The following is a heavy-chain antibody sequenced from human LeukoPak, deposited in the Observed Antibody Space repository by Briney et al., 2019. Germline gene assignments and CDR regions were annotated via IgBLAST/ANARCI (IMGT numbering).Heavy chain of an antibody. CDR3: ASHSGGYAY. Sequence: SETLSLTCTVSGGSISSGSYYWSWIRQPAGTGLEWIGRIYTSRSTNYNPSLKSRVTISLDTSKNQFSLKLSSVTAADTAVYYCASHSGGYAYWGQGTLVTVSS. CDR2: IYTSRST. V-gene: IGHV4-61*02. D-gene: IGHD5-12*01. CDR1: GGSISSGSYY. J-gene: IGHJ4*02.